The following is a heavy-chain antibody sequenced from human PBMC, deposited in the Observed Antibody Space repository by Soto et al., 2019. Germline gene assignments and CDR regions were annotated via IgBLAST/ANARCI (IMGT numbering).Heavy chain of an antibody. D-gene: IGHD1-1*01. CDR2: INHSGST. CDR1: GGSFSSYY. J-gene: IGHJ5*02. CDR3: AREESIVTWNGSSFDP. V-gene: IGHV4-34*01. Sequence: PSETLSLTCAVYGGSFSSYYWSWIRQPPGKGLEWIGEINHSGSTNYNPSLKSRVTISVDTSKNQFSLKLSSVTAADTAVYYCAREESIVTWNGSSFDPWGQGTLVTVSS.